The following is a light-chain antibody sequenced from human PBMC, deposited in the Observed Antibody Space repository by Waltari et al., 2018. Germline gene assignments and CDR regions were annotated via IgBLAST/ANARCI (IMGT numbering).Light chain of an antibody. CDR3: QQGYTTIWT. J-gene: IGKJ1*01. CDR2: SAS. CDR1: HAINSK. V-gene: IGKV1-39*01. Sequence: DIQMTQSPSTLYASVGDRVTISCRVSHAINSKLNWYQQSPGKAPKLLIFSASSWQSGVPSRFSVSGSVTDYTLTISSLQPEDFATYYCQQGYTTIWTFGQGTNIEMK.